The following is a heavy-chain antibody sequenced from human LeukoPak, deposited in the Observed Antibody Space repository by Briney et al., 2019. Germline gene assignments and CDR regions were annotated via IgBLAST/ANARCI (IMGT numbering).Heavy chain of an antibody. CDR1: GGSVSSGSYY. V-gene: IGHV4-61*01. J-gene: IGHJ4*02. CDR2: FYYSGST. CDR3: ARSPNSSGWYTF. Sequence: SETLSLTCTVSGGSVSSGSYYWNWIRQPPGKGLEWIGYFYYSGSTNYNPSLKSRVTISLDTSKNQFSLKLSSVTAADTAVYYCARSPNSSGWYTFWGQGTRVTVSS. D-gene: IGHD6-19*01.